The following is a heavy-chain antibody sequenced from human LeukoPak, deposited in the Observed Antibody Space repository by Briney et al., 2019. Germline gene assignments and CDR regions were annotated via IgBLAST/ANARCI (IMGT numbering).Heavy chain of an antibody. CDR3: ASYYYDSSGYYYDY. D-gene: IGHD3-22*01. CDR2: INPNSGGT. Sequence: ASAKVSCKASGYTFTGYYMHWVRQAPGQGLEWMGWINPNSGGTNYAQKFQGRVTMTRDTSISTAYMELSRLRSDDTAVYYCASYYYDSSGYYYDYWGQGTLVTVSS. V-gene: IGHV1-2*02. J-gene: IGHJ4*02. CDR1: GYTFTGYY.